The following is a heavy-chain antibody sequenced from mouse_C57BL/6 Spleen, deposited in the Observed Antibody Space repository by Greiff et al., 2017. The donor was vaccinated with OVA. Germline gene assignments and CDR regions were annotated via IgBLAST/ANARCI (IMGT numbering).Heavy chain of an antibody. D-gene: IGHD1-1*01. Sequence: QVQLQQSGAELVKPGASVKISCKASGYAFSSYWMNWVKQRPGKGLEWIGQIYPGAGDTNYNGKFKGKATLTADKSSSTAYMQLSSLTSEDSAVYFCARDDYYGSSLDYWGQGTTLTVSS. CDR2: IYPGAGDT. J-gene: IGHJ2*01. CDR3: ARDDYYGSSLDY. V-gene: IGHV1-80*01. CDR1: GYAFSSYW.